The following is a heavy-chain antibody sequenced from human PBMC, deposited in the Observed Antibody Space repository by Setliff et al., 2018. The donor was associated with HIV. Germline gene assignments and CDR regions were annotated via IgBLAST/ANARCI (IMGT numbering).Heavy chain of an antibody. CDR3: ARIRAGALLNAFDI. CDR1: GGTFSGYA. V-gene: IGHV1-69*13. Sequence: SVKVSCKASGGTFSGYAISWVRQAPGQGLELMGWIIPIFGTANYAQKFQGRVTITADESTSTAYMELSSLRSEDTAVYYCARIRAGALLNAFDIWAQGTMVTVSS. CDR2: IIPIFGTA. D-gene: IGHD1-26*01. J-gene: IGHJ3*02.